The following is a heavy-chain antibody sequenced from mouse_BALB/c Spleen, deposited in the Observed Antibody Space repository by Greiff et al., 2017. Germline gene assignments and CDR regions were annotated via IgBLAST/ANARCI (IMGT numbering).Heavy chain of an antibody. CDR1: GFTFSSYA. D-gene: IGHD2-10*02. J-gene: IGHJ4*01. Sequence: EVQLVESGGGLVKPGGSLKLSCAASGFTFSSYAMSWVRQTPEKRLEWVASISSGGSTYYPDSVKGRFTISRDNARNILYLQMSSLRSEDTAMYYCARGRGYGNNYAMDYWGQGTSVTVSS. CDR3: ARGRGYGNNYAMDY. CDR2: ISSGGST. V-gene: IGHV5-6-5*01.